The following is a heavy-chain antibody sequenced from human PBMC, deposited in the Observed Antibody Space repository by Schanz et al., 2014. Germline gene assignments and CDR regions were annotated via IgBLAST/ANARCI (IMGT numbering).Heavy chain of an antibody. Sequence: EVQLVQSGGGLVQPGGSLRLSCAASGFTFSSHWMHWVRQDPGKGLVWVARINSVGSNTDYADSVTGRFTISRDNAKNTLYLQMNTLRAEDTAVYYCARGGPAYYCDDWGQGTLVTVSS. CDR3: ARGGPAYYCDD. CDR2: INSVGSNT. V-gene: IGHV3-74*01. J-gene: IGHJ4*02. CDR1: GFTFSSHW.